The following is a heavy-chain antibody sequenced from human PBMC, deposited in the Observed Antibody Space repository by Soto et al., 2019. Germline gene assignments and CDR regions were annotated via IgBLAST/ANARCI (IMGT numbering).Heavy chain of an antibody. CDR1: GYTFTSYG. D-gene: IGHD3-9*01. J-gene: IGHJ6*02. V-gene: IGHV1-18*01. CDR2: ISDYNGNT. CDR3: ARDRVRYDREGMDV. Sequence: QVQLVQSGAEVKKPGASVKVSCKASGYTFTSYGISWVRQDPGQGLEWMGWISDYNGNTNYAQNLQGRVTMTTDTSTSTAYMDLKSLRADDTAVYYCARDRVRYDREGMDVWGQGTTVTVSS.